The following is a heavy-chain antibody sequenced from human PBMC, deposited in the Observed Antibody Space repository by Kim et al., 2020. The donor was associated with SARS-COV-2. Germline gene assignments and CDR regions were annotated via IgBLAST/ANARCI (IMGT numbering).Heavy chain of an antibody. J-gene: IGHJ6*02. CDR1: GGSFSGYY. Sequence: SETLSLTCAVYGGSFSGYYWSWIRQPPGKGLEWIGEINHSGSTNYNPSLKSRVTISVDTSKNQSSLKLSSVTAADTAVYYCARQRIITMVRGPYYYGMDVWGQGTTVTVSS. V-gene: IGHV4-34*01. D-gene: IGHD3-10*01. CDR2: INHSGST. CDR3: ARQRIITMVRGPYYYGMDV.